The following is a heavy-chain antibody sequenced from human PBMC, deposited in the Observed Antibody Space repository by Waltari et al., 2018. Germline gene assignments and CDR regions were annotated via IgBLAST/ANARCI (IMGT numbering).Heavy chain of an antibody. CDR1: GPSITSGGHW. V-gene: IGHV4-61*02. CDR2: VFQTGVA. Sequence: QVQLQESGPGLVKPSQTLSLTCSVSGPSITSGGHWWTWVRLSAGKGLEWVGQVFQTGVANYGPSLRSRVTMSLDTSRNEFSLRLTSVTAADTAIYFCARDRPGVSSSSPHYLHGMDVWGQGTMVTVSS. J-gene: IGHJ6*02. D-gene: IGHD6-6*01. CDR3: ARDRPGVSSSSPHYLHGMDV.